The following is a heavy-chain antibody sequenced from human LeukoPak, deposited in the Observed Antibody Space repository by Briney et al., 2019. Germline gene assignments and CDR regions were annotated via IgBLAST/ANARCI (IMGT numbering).Heavy chain of an antibody. CDR3: AKDLPWFDP. V-gene: IGHV3-43*02. Sequence: GGSLGLSCAAPGFMFHDYAIHWVRQAPGKGLEWVSLISGDGGSTFYADSVKGRFTISRDNSKNTLYLQMNSLRAEDTAVYYCAKDLPWFDPWGQGTLVTVSS. CDR1: GFMFHDYA. CDR2: ISGDGGST. J-gene: IGHJ5*02.